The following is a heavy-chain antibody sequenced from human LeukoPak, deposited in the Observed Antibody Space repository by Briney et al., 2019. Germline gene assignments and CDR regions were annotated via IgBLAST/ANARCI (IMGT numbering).Heavy chain of an antibody. Sequence: ASVKVSCKASGYTFTGYYMHWVRQAPGQGLEWMGWINPNSGGTNYAQKFQGRVTMTGDTSISTAYMELSRLRSDDTAVYYCASTGGGNSGYDLVDYWGQGTLVTVSS. V-gene: IGHV1-2*02. J-gene: IGHJ4*02. CDR1: GYTFTGYY. D-gene: IGHD5-12*01. CDR2: INPNSGGT. CDR3: ASTGGGNSGYDLVDY.